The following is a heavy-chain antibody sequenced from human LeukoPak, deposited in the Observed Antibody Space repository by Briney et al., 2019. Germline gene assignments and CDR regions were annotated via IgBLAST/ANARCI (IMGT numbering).Heavy chain of an antibody. V-gene: IGHV3-15*01. CDR1: GFTFSNYW. J-gene: IGHJ1*01. D-gene: IGHD2-8*01. CDR3: TTLMGFPEYFQH. CDR2: IKSKTDGGTT. Sequence: GGSLRLSCTASGFTFSNYWMSWVRQAPGKGLEWVGRIKSKTDGGTTDYAAPVKGRFTISRDDSKNTLYLQMNSLKTEDTAVYYCTTLMGFPEYFQHWGQGTLVTVSS.